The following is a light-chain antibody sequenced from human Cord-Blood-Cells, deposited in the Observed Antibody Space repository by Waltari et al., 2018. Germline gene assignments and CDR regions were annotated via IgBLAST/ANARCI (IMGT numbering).Light chain of an antibody. CDR2: AAS. CDR3: QQSYSTPYS. V-gene: IGKV1-39*01. J-gene: IGKJ2*03. CDR1: QSISSH. Sequence: DIQMTQSPSSLSASVGDRVTITCRASQSISSHLNWYQQKPGKAPKLLIYAASSLQSGVPSRFSGSGSGTDVTLTISSLQPEDFATYYCQQSYSTPYSFGQGTKLEIK.